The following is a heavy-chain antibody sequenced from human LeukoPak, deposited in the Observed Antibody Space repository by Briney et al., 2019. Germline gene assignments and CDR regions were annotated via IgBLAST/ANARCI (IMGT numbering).Heavy chain of an antibody. CDR2: ISGNSGDI. J-gene: IGHJ4*02. CDR3: TRDPRRLDY. V-gene: IGHV3-11*05. Sequence: GGSLRLSCTDSGFTVSDYYMTWVRQAPGKGLEWLSYISGNSGDINYLDSVRGRFTISRDNAKNSLYLQMNSLRVEDTAVYYCTRDPRRLDYLGQGTLVTVSS. CDR1: GFTVSDYY.